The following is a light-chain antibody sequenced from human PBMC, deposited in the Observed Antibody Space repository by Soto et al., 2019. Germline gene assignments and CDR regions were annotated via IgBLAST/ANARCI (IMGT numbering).Light chain of an antibody. CDR3: HQYSSSHT. V-gene: IGKV3-20*01. Sequence: EIVLTHSPATLSLSPGQRATLSCRASQTVSRHSLAWYQQKPGQAPRLLIYGASNRATGIPDRFSGSGSGTDFTLTISRLEPEDFAVYYCHQYSSSHTFGLGTKV. CDR1: QTVSRHS. J-gene: IGKJ2*01. CDR2: GAS.